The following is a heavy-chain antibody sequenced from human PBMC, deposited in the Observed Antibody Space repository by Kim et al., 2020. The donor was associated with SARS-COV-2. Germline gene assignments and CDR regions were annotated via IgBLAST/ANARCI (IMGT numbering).Heavy chain of an antibody. V-gene: IGHV3-11*03. J-gene: IGHJ4*02. CDR3: ARMGIAVAGVLYYFVY. Sequence: GGSLRLSCAASGFTFSDYYMSWIRHAPGKGLEWVSYISSSSSYTNYADSVKGRFITSRDHANNSLYLSMNSLRAEDAAVYYCARMGIAVAGVLYYFVYWGQGTLITVSS. CDR1: GFTFSDYY. D-gene: IGHD6-19*01. CDR2: ISSSSSYT.